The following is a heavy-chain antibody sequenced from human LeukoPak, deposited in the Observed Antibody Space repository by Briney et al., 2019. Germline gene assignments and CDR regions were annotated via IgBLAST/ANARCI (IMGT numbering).Heavy chain of an antibody. D-gene: IGHD4-17*01. CDR3: ARDRVGGAWDFDY. V-gene: IGHV1-2*02. Sequence: ASVKVSCKASGYTFTGYYMHWVRQAPGQGLEWMGWINPNSGGTSYAPNFQGRVTMTRDTSISTAYMEMSSLRSDDTAVYFCARDRVGGAWDFDYWGQGTLVTVSS. CDR1: GYTFTGYY. J-gene: IGHJ4*02. CDR2: INPNSGGT.